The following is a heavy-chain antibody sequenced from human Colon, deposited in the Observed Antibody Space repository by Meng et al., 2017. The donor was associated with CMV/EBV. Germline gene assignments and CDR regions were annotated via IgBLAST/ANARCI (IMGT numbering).Heavy chain of an antibody. J-gene: IGHJ4*02. Sequence: ASVKVSCKASGYSFTGSYIHWVRQAPGQGLEWMGWISPNTDGTNYAQKFQGRVTMASDTSITTAYMELTGLRSDDTALYYCARRSGGGFSYWGQGTPVTVSS. D-gene: IGHD4-23*01. CDR1: GYSFTGSY. CDR3: ARRSGGGFSY. CDR2: ISPNTDGT. V-gene: IGHV1-2*02.